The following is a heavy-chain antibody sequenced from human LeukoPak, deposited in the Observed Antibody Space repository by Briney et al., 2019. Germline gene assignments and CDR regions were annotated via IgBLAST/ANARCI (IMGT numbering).Heavy chain of an antibody. D-gene: IGHD4-23*01. Sequence: ASVKVSCKASGYTFTSYYMHWVPQAPGQGLEWMGIINPSGGSTSYAQKFQGRVTMTRDTSTSTVYMELSSLRSEDTAVYYCSRAPVATPQAFDIWGQGTMVTVSS. J-gene: IGHJ3*02. V-gene: IGHV1-46*01. CDR3: SRAPVATPQAFDI. CDR2: INPSGGST. CDR1: GYTFTSYY.